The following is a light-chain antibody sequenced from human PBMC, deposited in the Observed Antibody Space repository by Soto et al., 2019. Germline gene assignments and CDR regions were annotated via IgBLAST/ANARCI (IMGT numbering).Light chain of an antibody. CDR2: AAS. V-gene: IGKV1-39*01. CDR3: QQSYSTPPLT. Sequence: DIPMTQSPSSLSASVGDRVTITCRASQSISSYLNWYQQKPGKAPKLLIYAASSLQSGVPSRFSGSGSGTDFTLTISSLQPEDFATYYCQQSYSTPPLTFGGGTKVEI. J-gene: IGKJ4*01. CDR1: QSISSY.